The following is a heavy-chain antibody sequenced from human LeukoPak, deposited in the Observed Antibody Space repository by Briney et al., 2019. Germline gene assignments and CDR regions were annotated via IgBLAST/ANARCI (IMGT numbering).Heavy chain of an antibody. Sequence: GGSLRLSCEASGFTFGSYGMTWVRQAPGKGLEWVANIKQDGSDKYYVDSVKGRFTISRDNANNSLYLHMDSLRAEDTAVYYCARDYDWGQGTLVTVSS. CDR2: IKQDGSDK. CDR1: GFTFGSYG. J-gene: IGHJ4*02. V-gene: IGHV3-7*05. D-gene: IGHD4-17*01. CDR3: ARDYD.